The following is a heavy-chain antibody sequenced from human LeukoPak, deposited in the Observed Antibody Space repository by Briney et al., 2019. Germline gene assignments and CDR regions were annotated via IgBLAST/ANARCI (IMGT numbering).Heavy chain of an antibody. CDR3: AREHTPFGSGCTAAY. CDR2: ISPSSSTI. D-gene: IGHD6-19*01. J-gene: IGHJ4*02. CDR1: GFTFSSYG. Sequence: GGSLRLSCAAYGFTFSSYGMNWVRQAPWKGLEWVSYISPSSSTIYYADSGKGRFTISRDNAKNSLYLQMNSLRAEDTAVYYCAREHTPFGSGCTAAYWGQGTLVTVSS. V-gene: IGHV3-48*01.